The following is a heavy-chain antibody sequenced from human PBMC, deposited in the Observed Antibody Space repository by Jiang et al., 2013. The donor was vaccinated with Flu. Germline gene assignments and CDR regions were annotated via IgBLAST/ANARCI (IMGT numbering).Heavy chain of an antibody. CDR2: MNPNSGNT. V-gene: IGHV1-8*01. D-gene: IGHD3-22*01. CDR3: ASPSHYYDSSGYYDFDY. CDR1: GYTFTSYD. J-gene: IGHJ4*02. Sequence: PGASVKVSCKASGYTFTSYDINWVRQATGQGLEWMGWMNPNSGNTGYAQKFQGRVTMTRNTSISTAYMELSSLRSEDTAVYYCASPSHYYDSSGYYDFDYWGQGTLVTVSS.